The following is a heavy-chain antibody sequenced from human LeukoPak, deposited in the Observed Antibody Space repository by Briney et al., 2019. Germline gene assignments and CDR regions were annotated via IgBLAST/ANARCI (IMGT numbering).Heavy chain of an antibody. CDR1: GFTFSSYG. V-gene: IGHV3-30*18. CDR3: AKDLRSGSYSGDYYYYYGMDV. Sequence: GGSLRLSCAASGFTFSSYGMHWVRQAPGKGLEWVAVISYDGSNKYYADSVKGRFTTSRDNSKNTLYLQMNSLRAEDTAVYYCAKDLRSGSYSGDYYYYYGMDVWGQGTTVTVSS. CDR2: ISYDGSNK. J-gene: IGHJ6*02. D-gene: IGHD1-26*01.